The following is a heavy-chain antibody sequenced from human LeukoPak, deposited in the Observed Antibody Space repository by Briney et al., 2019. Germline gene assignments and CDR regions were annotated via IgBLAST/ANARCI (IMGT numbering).Heavy chain of an antibody. CDR3: ATVFSTAAGRH. Sequence: ASVKVSCKASGYTFSSYGISWVRQAPGQGLQWMGWINAYNGNANYGQKFQGRVTMTRDTSISTAYMELSRLRSDDTAVYYCATVFSTAAGRHWGQGTLVTVSS. J-gene: IGHJ4*02. V-gene: IGHV1-18*01. D-gene: IGHD6-13*01. CDR1: GYTFSSYG. CDR2: INAYNGNA.